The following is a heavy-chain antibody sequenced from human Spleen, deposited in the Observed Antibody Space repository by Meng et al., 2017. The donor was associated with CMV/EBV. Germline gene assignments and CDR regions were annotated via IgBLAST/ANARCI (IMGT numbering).Heavy chain of an antibody. CDR3: ARGIFRRLVEWPKGSHFDS. CDR2: IHHDGSNT. J-gene: IGHJ4*02. D-gene: IGHD3-3*01. CDR1: GFTFSFHA. V-gene: IGHV3-30*02. Sequence: GGSLRLSCEASGFTFSFHAMHWVRQAPGKGLEWVAFIHHDGSNTYYADSVKGRFTFSRDNSKNTLSLVMNTLRPEDTAVYYCARGIFRRLVEWPKGSHFDSWGQGILVTVSS.